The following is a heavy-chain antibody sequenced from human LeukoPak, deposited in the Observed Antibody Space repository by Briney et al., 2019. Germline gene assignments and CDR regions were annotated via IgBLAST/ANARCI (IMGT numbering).Heavy chain of an antibody. V-gene: IGHV3-23*01. D-gene: IGHD5-24*01. J-gene: IGHJ4*02. Sequence: GGSRTLSCTSSGFTVTTYAMSWVRQAPGKGLKWVSGISGSGSSTYCADSVKGRFTISRDTSKNTLYLEMNSLRADDTAVYYCAKCGMSTIGELDYWGQGTLVTVSS. CDR3: AKCGMSTIGELDY. CDR1: GFTVTTYA. CDR2: ISGSGSST.